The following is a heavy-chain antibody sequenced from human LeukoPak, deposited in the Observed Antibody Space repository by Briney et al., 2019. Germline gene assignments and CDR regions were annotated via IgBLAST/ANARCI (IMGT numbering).Heavy chain of an antibody. V-gene: IGHV4-34*01. CDR2: INHSGST. Sequence: SETLSLTCAVYGGSFSGYYWSWIRQPPGKGLEWIGEINHSGSTNYNPSLKSRVTISVNTSKNQFSLKLSSVTAADTAVYYCARAPHPRKWRPLNCWGQGTLVTVSS. J-gene: IGHJ4*02. D-gene: IGHD1-1*01. CDR3: ARAPHPRKWRPLNC. CDR1: GGSFSGYY.